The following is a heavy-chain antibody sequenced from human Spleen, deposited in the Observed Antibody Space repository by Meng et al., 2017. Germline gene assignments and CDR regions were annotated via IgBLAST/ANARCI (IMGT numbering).Heavy chain of an antibody. J-gene: IGHJ4*02. CDR1: GGSFSDYY. D-gene: IGHD4-11*01. V-gene: IGHV4-34*01. CDR2: INNSGST. CDR3: ARGPTTMAHDFDY. Sequence: QVPLHLCGRVLLTPSQAWFLTCVASGGSFSDYYWSGIRQPSGKGLEWIGEINNSGSTNYNPSLVIRATISVDPSQNNLFLKLSSVTAADSAVYYCARGPTTMAHDFDYWGQGTLVTVSS.